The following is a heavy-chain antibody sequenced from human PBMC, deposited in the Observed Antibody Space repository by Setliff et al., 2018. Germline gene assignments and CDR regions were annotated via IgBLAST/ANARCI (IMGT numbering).Heavy chain of an antibody. CDR1: GFTFDDYA. J-gene: IGHJ4*02. CDR3: VRLLDSDY. CDR2: ISWNSGSI. Sequence: PGGSLRLSCAASGFTFDDYAMHWVRQAPGKGLEWVSGISWNSGSIGYADSVKGRFTISRDNAKNTLYLQMNDLRAEDTAVYFCVRLLDSDYWGQGTLVTVSS. V-gene: IGHV3-9*01. D-gene: IGHD3-10*01.